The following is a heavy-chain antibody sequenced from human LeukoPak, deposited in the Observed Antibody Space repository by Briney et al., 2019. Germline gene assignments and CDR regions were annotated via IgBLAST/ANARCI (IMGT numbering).Heavy chain of an antibody. CDR1: GFTVSSNY. D-gene: IGHD3-3*01. J-gene: IGHJ6*02. Sequence: SGGSLRPSCAASGFTVSSNYMSWVRQAPGKGLEWVSVIYSGGSTYYADSVKGRFTISRDNSKNTLYLQMNSLRAEDTAVYYCARESYDFWSGPNGMDVWGQGTTVTVSS. V-gene: IGHV3-66*01. CDR3: ARESYDFWSGPNGMDV. CDR2: IYSGGST.